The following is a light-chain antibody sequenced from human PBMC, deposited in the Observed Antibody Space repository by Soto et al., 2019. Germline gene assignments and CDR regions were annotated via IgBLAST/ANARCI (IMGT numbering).Light chain of an antibody. CDR1: QSVSSY. CDR2: DAS. V-gene: IGKV3-11*01. CDR3: QQRSNWPPIT. Sequence: EIVLTPSPGTLSLSPVERATLSCRASQSVSSYLAWYQQKPGQAPRLLIYDASNRATGIPARFSGSGSGTDFTLTISSLEPEDAAVYYCQQRSNWPPITFGQGTRLEIK. J-gene: IGKJ5*01.